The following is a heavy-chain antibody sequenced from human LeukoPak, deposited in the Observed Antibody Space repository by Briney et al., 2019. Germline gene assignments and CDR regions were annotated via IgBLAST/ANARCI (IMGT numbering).Heavy chain of an antibody. CDR1: GGSISSYY. D-gene: IGHD3-22*01. V-gene: IGHV4-59*01. CDR2: IYYSGST. CDR3: ARGGTYYYDSSGYYLV. J-gene: IGHJ4*02. Sequence: PSETLSLTCTVSGGSISSYYWSWIRQPPGKGLEWIAYIYYSGSTNYNPSLKSRVTISVDTSKNQFSLKLSSVTAADTAVYYCARGGTYYYDSSGYYLVWGQGTMVTVSS.